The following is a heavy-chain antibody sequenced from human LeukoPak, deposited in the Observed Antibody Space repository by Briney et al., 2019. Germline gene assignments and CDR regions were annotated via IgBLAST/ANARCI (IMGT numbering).Heavy chain of an antibody. CDR1: GFTFDDYV. J-gene: IGHJ6*03. CDR3: VKDISAIIFHYMDV. D-gene: IGHD5-24*01. Sequence: GGSLRLSCAASGFTFDDYVMHWVRQAPGKGLEWVAGISRKSGSIGYADSVKGRFTISRDNAKNSLYLQMNSLRAEDTALYYCVKDISAIIFHYMDVWGNGTTVTVSS. V-gene: IGHV3-9*01. CDR2: ISRKSGSI.